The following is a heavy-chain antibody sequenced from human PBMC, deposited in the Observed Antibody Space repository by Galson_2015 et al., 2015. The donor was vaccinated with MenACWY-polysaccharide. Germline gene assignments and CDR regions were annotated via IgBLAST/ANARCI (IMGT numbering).Heavy chain of an antibody. CDR3: AKRWYYYYGMDD. CDR1: GFTFSSYA. V-gene: IGHV3-23*01. Sequence: SLRLSCAASGFTFSSYAMSWVRQAPGKGLEWVSAISGSGGSTYYADSVKGRVTISRDNSKNTLYLQMNSLRAEDTAGYYCAKRWYYYYGMDDWSQGTTVTVSS. D-gene: IGHD2-15*01. CDR2: ISGSGGST. J-gene: IGHJ6*02.